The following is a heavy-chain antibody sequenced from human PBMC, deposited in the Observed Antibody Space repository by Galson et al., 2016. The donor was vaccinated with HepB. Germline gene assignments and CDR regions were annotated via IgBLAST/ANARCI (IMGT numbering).Heavy chain of an antibody. Sequence: SETLSLTCTVSGGSISTDYWSWIRQPPGKGLEWIGYIHYSGNTNYNPSLKSRVTISVDTSKNQFSLNLYSVTAADTAVYYCASTSSGSYGYWGQGTLVTVSS. J-gene: IGHJ4*02. D-gene: IGHD1-26*01. CDR2: IHYSGNT. CDR3: ASTSSGSYGY. CDR1: GGSISTDY. V-gene: IGHV4-59*01.